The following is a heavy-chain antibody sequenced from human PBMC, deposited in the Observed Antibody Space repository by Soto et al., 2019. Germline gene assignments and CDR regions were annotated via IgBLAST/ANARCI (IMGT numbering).Heavy chain of an antibody. V-gene: IGHV1-18*01. J-gene: IGHJ3*02. CDR3: ARATSYCDNLTGYVTDAFDI. Sequence: QVPLVQSGAAVKKPGASVKVSCKASGYTFTSYGISWVRQAPGQGLEWMGWISAYNGNTNYAQKLQGRVTMPTDTSTSTAYMELRSVRSDDTAVYYCARATSYCDNLTGYVTDAFDILGQGTMVTVSS. CDR2: ISAYNGNT. D-gene: IGHD3-9*01. CDR1: GYTFTSYG.